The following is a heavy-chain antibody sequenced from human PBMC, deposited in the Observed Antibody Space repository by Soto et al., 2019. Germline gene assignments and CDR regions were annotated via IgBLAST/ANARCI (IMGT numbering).Heavy chain of an antibody. CDR1: GGSISSYY. D-gene: IGHD2-21*01. CDR2: IYYSGST. CDR3: ARVGDDSYYYYGMDV. Sequence: SETLSLTCTVSGGSISSYYWSWIRQPPGKGLEWIGYIYYSGSTNYNPSLKSRVTISVDTSKNQFSLKLSSVTAADTAVYYCARVGDDSYYYYGMDVWGQGTTVTVSS. V-gene: IGHV4-59*01. J-gene: IGHJ6*02.